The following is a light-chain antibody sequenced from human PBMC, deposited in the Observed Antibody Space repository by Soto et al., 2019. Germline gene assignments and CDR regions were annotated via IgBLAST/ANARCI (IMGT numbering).Light chain of an antibody. J-gene: IGKJ1*01. CDR1: QSVSSN. CDR2: GAS. CDR3: QQYNKWPPWT. Sequence: LTPQPPATPSVPPGERATLSCRASQSVSSNLAWYQQKPGQAPRLLIYGASTRATGIPARFSGSGSGTEFTLTISSLQSEDFAVYYCQQYNKWPPWTFGQGTKVDIK. V-gene: IGKV3-15*01.